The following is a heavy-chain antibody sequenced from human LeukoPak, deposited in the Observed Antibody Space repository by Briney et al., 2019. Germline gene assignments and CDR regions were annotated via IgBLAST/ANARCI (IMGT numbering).Heavy chain of an antibody. D-gene: IGHD4-17*01. CDR2: ISSSGRPV. Sequence: GGSLRLSCGASGFPFSSYNIHWVRQAPGKGLEWLSSISSSGRPVYYSDSVKGRFSISRDDAKDSLHLQMNSLRDEDTAVYYCARSRFTYGSVALDYWGRGTLVTVSS. J-gene: IGHJ4*02. V-gene: IGHV3-48*02. CDR1: GFPFSSYN. CDR3: ARSRFTYGSVALDY.